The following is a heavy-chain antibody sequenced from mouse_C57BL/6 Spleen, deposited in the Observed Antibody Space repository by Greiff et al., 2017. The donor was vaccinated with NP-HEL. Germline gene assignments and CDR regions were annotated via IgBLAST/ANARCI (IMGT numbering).Heavy chain of an antibody. J-gene: IGHJ2*01. CDR1: GYTFTSYW. V-gene: IGHV1-59*01. Sequence: VQLQQPGAELVRPGTSVKLSCKASGYTFTSYWMHWVKQRPGQGLEWIGVIDPSDSYTNYNQKFKGKATLTVDTSSSTAYMQLSSLTSEDSAVYYCARGEANWDYWGQGTTLTVSS. D-gene: IGHD4-1*01. CDR2: IDPSDSYT. CDR3: ARGEANWDY.